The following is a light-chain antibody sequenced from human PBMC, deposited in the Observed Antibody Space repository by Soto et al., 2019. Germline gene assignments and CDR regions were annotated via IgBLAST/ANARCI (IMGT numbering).Light chain of an antibody. J-gene: IGKJ2*01. CDR2: GAS. CDR3: QHYGGSPGT. CDR1: QSISSNY. Sequence: EIVLTQSPGTLSLSPGERATLSCRASQSISSNYLAWYQQKPGRAPRLLIYGASSRATGIPDRFSGSGSGTDFTLTISRLEPEDFAVYYCQHYGGSPGTFGQGTKLEIK. V-gene: IGKV3-20*01.